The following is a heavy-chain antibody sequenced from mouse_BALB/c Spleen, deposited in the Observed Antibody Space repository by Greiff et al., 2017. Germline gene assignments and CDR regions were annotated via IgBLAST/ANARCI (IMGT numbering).Heavy chain of an antibody. V-gene: IGHV1S81*02. CDR3: ARGGGSSYGFAY. CDR1: GYTFTSYW. CDR2: INPSNGRT. Sequence: QVQLQHPGAELVKPGASVKLSCKASGYTFTSYWMHWVKQRPGQGLEWIGEINPSNGRTNYNEKFKSKATLTVDKSSSTAYMQLSSLTSEDSAVYYCARGGGSSYGFAYWGQGTLVTVSA. J-gene: IGHJ3*01. D-gene: IGHD1-1*01.